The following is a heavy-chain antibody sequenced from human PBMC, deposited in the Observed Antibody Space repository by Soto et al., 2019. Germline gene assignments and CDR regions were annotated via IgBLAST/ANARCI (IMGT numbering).Heavy chain of an antibody. CDR3: AKVLRLGIAAAQYERLRDFDY. CDR2: ISYDGSNK. V-gene: IGHV3-30*18. Sequence: GGSLRLSCAASGFTFSSYGMHWVRQAPGKGLEWVAVISYDGSNKYYADSVKGRFTISRDNSKNTLYLQMNSLRAEDTAVYYCAKVLRLGIAAAQYERLRDFDYWGQGTLVTVSS. D-gene: IGHD6-13*01. CDR1: GFTFSSYG. J-gene: IGHJ4*02.